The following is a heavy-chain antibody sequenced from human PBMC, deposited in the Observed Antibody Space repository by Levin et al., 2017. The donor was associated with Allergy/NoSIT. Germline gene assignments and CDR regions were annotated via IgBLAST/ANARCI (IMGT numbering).Heavy chain of an antibody. CDR3: ARDRSTSCYLHAGCWFDP. V-gene: IGHV1-2*02. CDR2: INPNSGGT. Sequence: GASVKVSCKASGYTFTGYYMHWVRQAPGQGLEWMGWINPNSGGTNYAQKFQGRVTMTRDTSISTAYMELSRLRSDDTAVYYCARDRSTSCYLHAGCWFDPWGQGTLVTVSS. J-gene: IGHJ5*02. CDR1: GYTFTGYY. D-gene: IGHD2-2*01.